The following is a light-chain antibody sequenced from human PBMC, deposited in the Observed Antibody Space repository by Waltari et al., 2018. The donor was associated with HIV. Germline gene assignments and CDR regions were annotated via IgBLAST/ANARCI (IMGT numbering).Light chain of an antibody. Sequence: EIVMTQSPAPLSVSPGERASLSCRASQNINGKLAWFQQKPGQAPRLVVYNISTRASGTPARFGGSGSATEFTLTISSLQSEDFGVYYCQQYHTWVSFGRGTSLQI. CDR1: QNINGK. J-gene: IGKJ2*01. CDR2: NIS. CDR3: QQYHTWVS. V-gene: IGKV3-15*01.